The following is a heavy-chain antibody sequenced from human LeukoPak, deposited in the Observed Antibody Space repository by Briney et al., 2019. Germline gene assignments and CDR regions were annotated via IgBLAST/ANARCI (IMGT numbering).Heavy chain of an antibody. CDR3: ARLQLAPDRTLDY. Sequence: SETLSLTCTVSGVSMSTFYWNWIRQPAGKGLEWIGRVDSTGSTTYSPSLKSRVTISVDTSKNQFSLKLSSVTAADTAVYYCARLQLAPDRTLDYWGQGTLVTVSS. CDR2: VDSTGST. J-gene: IGHJ4*02. D-gene: IGHD2-2*01. V-gene: IGHV4-4*07. CDR1: GVSMSTFY.